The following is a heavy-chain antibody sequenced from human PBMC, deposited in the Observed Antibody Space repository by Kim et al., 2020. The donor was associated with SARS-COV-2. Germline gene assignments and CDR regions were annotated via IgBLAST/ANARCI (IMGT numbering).Heavy chain of an antibody. V-gene: IGHV4-34*01. J-gene: IGHJ6*02. Sequence: RVTISVDTSKNQFSLKLSSVTAADTAVYYCARGSVSGSPLGYYYYYGMDVWGQGTTVTVSS. D-gene: IGHD3-10*01. CDR3: ARGSVSGSPLGYYYYYGMDV.